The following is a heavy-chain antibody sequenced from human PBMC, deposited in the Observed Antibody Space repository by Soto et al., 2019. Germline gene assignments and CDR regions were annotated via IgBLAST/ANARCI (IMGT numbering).Heavy chain of an antibody. CDR2: IYHSGST. CDR3: ARGSTICGGANDGYYGMDV. Sequence: SETLSLTCAVSGGSISSGGYSWSWIRQPPGKGLEWIGYIYHSGSTYYNPSLKSRVTISVDRSKNQFSLKLSSVTAADTAVYYCARGSTICGGANDGYYGMDVWGQGTTVTVSS. D-gene: IGHD3-3*01. V-gene: IGHV4-30-2*01. CDR1: GGSISSGGYS. J-gene: IGHJ6*02.